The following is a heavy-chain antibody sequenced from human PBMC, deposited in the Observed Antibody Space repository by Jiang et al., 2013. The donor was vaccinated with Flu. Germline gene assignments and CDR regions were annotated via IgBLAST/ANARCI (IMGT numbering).Heavy chain of an antibody. CDR2: IFDSGST. J-gene: IGHJ4*02. D-gene: IGHD6-19*01. CDR3: ARWTNVAVIPISH. Sequence: TCAVSGGSVNSAEDYWSWVRQPPGKRLEWIGYIFDSGSTNYNPSLKSRISISVDTSKNQFSLRLNSVTAADTAVYYCARWTNVAVIPISHWGQGILVTVSS. CDR1: GGSVNSAEDY. V-gene: IGHV4-61*08.